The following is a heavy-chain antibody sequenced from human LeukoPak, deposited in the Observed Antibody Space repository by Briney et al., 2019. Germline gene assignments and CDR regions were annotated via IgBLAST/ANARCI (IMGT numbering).Heavy chain of an antibody. CDR2: IKQDGSEK. CDR3: AREPLAAAGTIYFQH. Sequence: GGSLRLSCAASGFTFNTYAMTWVRQAPGKGLEWVANIKQDGSEKYYVDSAKGRFTISRDNAKNSLYLQMNSLRAEDTAVYYCAREPLAAAGTIYFQHWGQGTLVTVSS. D-gene: IGHD6-13*01. CDR1: GFTFNTYA. V-gene: IGHV3-7*01. J-gene: IGHJ1*01.